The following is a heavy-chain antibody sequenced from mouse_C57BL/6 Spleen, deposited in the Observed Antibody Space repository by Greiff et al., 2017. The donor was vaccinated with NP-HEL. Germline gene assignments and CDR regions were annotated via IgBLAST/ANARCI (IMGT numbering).Heavy chain of an antibody. D-gene: IGHD2-4*01. CDR3: ARYDYEDAMDY. Sequence: QVQLQQSGPELVKPGASVKISCKASGYAFSSSWMNWVKQRPGKGLEWIGRIYPGDGDTNYNGKFKGKATLTADKSSSTDYMQLSSLTSEDSAVYFCARYDYEDAMDYWGQGTSVTVSS. CDR2: IYPGDGDT. CDR1: GYAFSSSW. J-gene: IGHJ4*01. V-gene: IGHV1-82*01.